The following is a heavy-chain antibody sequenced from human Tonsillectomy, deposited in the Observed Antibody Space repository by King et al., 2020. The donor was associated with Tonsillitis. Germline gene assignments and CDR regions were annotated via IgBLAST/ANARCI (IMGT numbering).Heavy chain of an antibody. V-gene: IGHV1-2*02. CDR2: IDPNNGGT. CDR3: ARLVGDYGDEKEFDY. J-gene: IGHJ4*02. CDR1: GYTFTGYY. Sequence: VQLVQSGAEVKKPGASVKVSCKASGYTFTGYYIHWVRQAPGQGLEWMGWIDPNNGGTNSAQKFQGRVTMTRDTSISTAYMELNRLRSDDTAVYYCARLVGDYGDEKEFDYWGQGPLVTVSS. D-gene: IGHD4-17*01.